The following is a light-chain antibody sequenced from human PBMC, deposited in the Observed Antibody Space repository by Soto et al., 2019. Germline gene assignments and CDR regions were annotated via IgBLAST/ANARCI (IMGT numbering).Light chain of an antibody. CDR2: AAS. J-gene: IGKJ2*02. Sequence: AIRMTQSPSSFSASTGARVTITCRASQGISSYLAWYQQKPGKAPKLLIYAASTLQSGVPSRFSGSGSRTDFTLTISCLQSEDLATYYCQQYYSYPRTFGQGTKLESK. V-gene: IGKV1-8*01. CDR1: QGISSY. CDR3: QQYYSYPRT.